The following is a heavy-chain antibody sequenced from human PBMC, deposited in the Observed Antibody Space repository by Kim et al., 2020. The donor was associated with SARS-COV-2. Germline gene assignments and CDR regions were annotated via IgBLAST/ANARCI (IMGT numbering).Heavy chain of an antibody. Sequence: NPSLKSRDTISVDKSKNQFSLKLSAVTAADTAVYYCARVGDGYYYYGMDVWGQGTTVTVSS. J-gene: IGHJ6*02. CDR3: ARVGDGYYYYGMDV. D-gene: IGHD3-16*01. V-gene: IGHV4-4*02.